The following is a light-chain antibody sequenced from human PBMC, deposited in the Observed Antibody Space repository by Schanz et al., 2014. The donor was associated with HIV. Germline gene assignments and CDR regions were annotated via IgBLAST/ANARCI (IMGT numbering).Light chain of an antibody. Sequence: QSALTQPASVSGSPGQSITISCTGTSSDVGTYDYVSWYQQHPGKAPKLMIFEVDNRPSGVPGRFSGSKSGNTASLTVSGLQADDEADYYCSSYAGSNMGVFGSGTKLTVL. V-gene: IGLV2-8*01. CDR2: EVD. CDR1: SSDVGTYDY. CDR3: SSYAGSNMGV. J-gene: IGLJ1*01.